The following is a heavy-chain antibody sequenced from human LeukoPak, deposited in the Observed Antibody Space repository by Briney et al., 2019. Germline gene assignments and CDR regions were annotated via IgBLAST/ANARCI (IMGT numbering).Heavy chain of an antibody. Sequence: GESLRLSCTASGFTFSNFWMGWVRQAPGKGLEWVANIKQDETEKFYVGSVKGRFTISRDNARNSLYLQMNSLRVEDTAIYYCVRDRPVAAADYWGQGTLVTVSS. CDR2: IKQDETEK. V-gene: IGHV3-7*01. CDR1: GFTFSNFW. J-gene: IGHJ4*02. D-gene: IGHD6-13*01. CDR3: VRDRPVAAADY.